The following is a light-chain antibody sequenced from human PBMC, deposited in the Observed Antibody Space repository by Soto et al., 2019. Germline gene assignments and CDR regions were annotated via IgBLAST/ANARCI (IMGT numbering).Light chain of an antibody. CDR1: SSDVGGYNY. V-gene: IGLV2-14*01. CDR2: EVS. Sequence: QSVLTQPASVSGSPGQSITISCTGTSSDVGGYNYVSWYQQHPGKAPKLMIYEVSNRPSGDSNRFSGSKSGNTASLTISGLQAEDEADYYCSSYTSSSTPVVFGGGTKVTVL. J-gene: IGLJ2*01. CDR3: SSYTSSSTPVV.